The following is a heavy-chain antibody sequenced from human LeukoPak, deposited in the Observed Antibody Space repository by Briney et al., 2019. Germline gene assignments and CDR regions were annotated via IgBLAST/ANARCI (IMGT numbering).Heavy chain of an antibody. CDR3: APGYCDKAACIHYFEY. V-gene: IGHV3-48*04. D-gene: IGHD2-15*01. CDR2: ISSTSNTI. Sequence: HPGGSLRLSCAASGLSFSVSSMNWVRQAPGKGLEWISYISSTSNTIYYADSVRGRFTISRDNAENSLYLQMNSLRADDTAVYYCAPGYCDKAACIHYFEYWGQGTLVTVSS. CDR1: GLSFSVSS. J-gene: IGHJ4*02.